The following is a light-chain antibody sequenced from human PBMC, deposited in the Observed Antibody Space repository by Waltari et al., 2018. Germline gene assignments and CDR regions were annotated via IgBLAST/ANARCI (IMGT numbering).Light chain of an antibody. Sequence: QSPLTQPASVSGSPGQSITISCSGTSSDVGRYKYVSWFQQLPGKAPKLMIYDVNNRPSGVSTRFSGSNSGNTASLTISGLQAEDEADYYRSSYTADTTRVFGGGTKLTVL. CDR1: SSDVGRYKY. CDR2: DVN. CDR3: SSYTADTTRV. J-gene: IGLJ3*02. V-gene: IGLV2-14*03.